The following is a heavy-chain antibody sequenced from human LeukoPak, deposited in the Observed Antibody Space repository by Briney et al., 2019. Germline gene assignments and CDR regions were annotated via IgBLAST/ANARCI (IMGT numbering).Heavy chain of an antibody. D-gene: IGHD5-12*01. CDR1: GYTFTGHY. V-gene: IGHV1-2*02. CDR3: ANGVGSGYDYSAFDM. CDR2: INPDSGGT. J-gene: IGHJ3*02. Sequence: ASVKVSCKASGYTFTGHYIHWVRQAPGQGLEWMGWINPDSGGTNYAQKFQGRVTMTRDASISTAYMELSRLRSDDTAVHYCANGVGSGYDYSAFDMWGQGTMVTVSS.